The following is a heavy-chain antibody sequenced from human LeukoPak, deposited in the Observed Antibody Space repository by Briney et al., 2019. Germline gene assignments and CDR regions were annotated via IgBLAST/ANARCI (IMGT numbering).Heavy chain of an antibody. CDR1: GYTFTSYD. CDR3: ATDIVVVVAALGDY. Sequence: APVKVSCKASGYTFTSYDINWGRQATGQGREWMGWMNPNSGNTGYAQKFQGRVTMTRNTSISTAYMELSSLRSEDTAVYYCATDIVVVVAALGDYWGQGTLVTVSS. D-gene: IGHD2-15*01. V-gene: IGHV1-8*01. CDR2: MNPNSGNT. J-gene: IGHJ4*02.